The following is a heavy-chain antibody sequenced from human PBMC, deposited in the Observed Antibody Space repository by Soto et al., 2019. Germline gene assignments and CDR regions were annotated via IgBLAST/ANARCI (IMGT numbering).Heavy chain of an antibody. D-gene: IGHD4-17*01. Sequence: GGSLRLSCAASGFTFSSYGMHWVRQAPGKGLEWVSVIWYDGSNKYYADSVKGRFTISRDNSKNTLYLQMNSLRAEETAVYYCARVYGGNSRSPFDYWGQGTLVTVSS. CDR1: GFTFSSYG. V-gene: IGHV3-33*01. CDR2: IWYDGSNK. CDR3: ARVYGGNSRSPFDY. J-gene: IGHJ4*02.